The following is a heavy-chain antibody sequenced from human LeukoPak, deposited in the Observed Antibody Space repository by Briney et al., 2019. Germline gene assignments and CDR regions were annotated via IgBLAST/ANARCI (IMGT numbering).Heavy chain of an antibody. D-gene: IGHD3-22*01. CDR1: GGSFSGYY. CDR2: INHSGST. V-gene: IGHV4-34*01. J-gene: IGHJ4*02. CDR3: ARVQVHYYDSSGYYVY. Sequence: PSETLSLTCAVYGGSFSGYYWSWIRQPPGKGLEWIGEINHSGSTNYNPSLKSRVTISVDTSKNQFSLKLSSVTAADTAVYYCARVQVHYYDSSGYYVYWGQGTLVTVSS.